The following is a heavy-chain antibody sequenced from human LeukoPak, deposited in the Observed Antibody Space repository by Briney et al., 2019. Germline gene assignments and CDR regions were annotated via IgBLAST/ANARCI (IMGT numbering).Heavy chain of an antibody. CDR2: ISGSGGST. D-gene: IGHD2-21*02. V-gene: IGHV3-23*01. Sequence: GGSLRLSCAASGFTFSSYSMNWVRQAPGKGLEWVSAISGSGGSTYYADSVKGRFTISRDNSKNTLYLQMNSLRAEDTAVYYCAKDSPYCGGDCSGYYYYYTDVWGKGTTVTVSS. J-gene: IGHJ6*03. CDR3: AKDSPYCGGDCSGYYYYYTDV. CDR1: GFTFSSYS.